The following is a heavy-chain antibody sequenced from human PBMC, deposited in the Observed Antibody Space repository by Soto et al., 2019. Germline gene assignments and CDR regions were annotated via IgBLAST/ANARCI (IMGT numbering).Heavy chain of an antibody. CDR3: ARATIPMWELLAY. Sequence: PRGSLRLSCAASGFTFSSYSMNWVRQAPGKGLEWVSYISSSSSTIYYADSVKGRFTISRDNAKNSLYLQMNSLRDEDTAVYYCARATIPMWELLAYWGQGTLVTVSS. V-gene: IGHV3-48*02. CDR2: ISSSSSTI. J-gene: IGHJ4*02. D-gene: IGHD1-26*01. CDR1: GFTFSSYS.